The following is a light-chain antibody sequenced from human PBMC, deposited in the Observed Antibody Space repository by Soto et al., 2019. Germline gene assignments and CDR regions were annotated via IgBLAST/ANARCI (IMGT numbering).Light chain of an antibody. CDR2: DVS. J-gene: IGLJ1*01. CDR3: SSYTSSSTRV. CDR1: NSDVGGYNY. V-gene: IGLV2-14*01. Sequence: QSALNQPASVSGSPGQSIPISCTGTNSDVGGYNYVSWYQQHPGKAPKLMIYDVSNRPSGVSNRFSGSKSGNTASLTISGLQAEDEADYYCSSYTSSSTRVFGTGTKVTVL.